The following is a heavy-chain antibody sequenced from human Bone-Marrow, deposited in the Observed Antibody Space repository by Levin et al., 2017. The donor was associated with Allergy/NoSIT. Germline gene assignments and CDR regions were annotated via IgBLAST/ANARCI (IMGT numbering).Heavy chain of an antibody. V-gene: IGHV3-30-3*01. CDR3: ARDKWEAGMYSFFYGMDV. J-gene: IGHJ6*02. Sequence: GGSLRLSCSASGFDFSQYGIHWVRQAPGKGLEWVAAISRDGTATYDGASVKGRLSMSKDNAKNTLYLEVSSLRADDAGIYYCARDKWEAGMYSFFYGMDVWGQGASVTVSS. CDR1: GFDFSQYG. CDR2: ISRDGTAT. D-gene: IGHD1-26*01.